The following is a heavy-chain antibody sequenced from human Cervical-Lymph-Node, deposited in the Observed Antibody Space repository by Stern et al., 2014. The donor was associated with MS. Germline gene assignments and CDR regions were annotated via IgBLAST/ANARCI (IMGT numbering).Heavy chain of an antibody. J-gene: IGHJ4*02. D-gene: IGHD6-19*01. CDR2: IIPIFGTA. V-gene: IGHV1-69*12. CDR1: GGTFSNYA. CDR3: ASLLGRIAVASVDY. Sequence: QDQLVQSGAEVKKPGSSVKVSCKASGGTFSNYAISWVRQAPGQGLEWMGGIIPIFGTANYAQKFQGRVTLTADESTSPAYMELSSLRSDDTAVYYCASLLGRIAVASVDYWGQGTLVTVSS.